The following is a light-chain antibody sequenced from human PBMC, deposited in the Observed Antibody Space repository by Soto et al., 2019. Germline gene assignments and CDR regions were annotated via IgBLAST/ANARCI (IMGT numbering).Light chain of an antibody. CDR1: QGIRNY. V-gene: IGKV1-9*01. CDR2: GAS. J-gene: IGKJ1*01. Sequence: IQLTQSPSSLSASVGDRVTITCRASQGIRNYLGWYQQKPGKAPKLLIYGASTLQSGVPSRFSGGGSGTDFTLTISNXQPADSASYHCQQLNSYPWTFGQGTKVDIK. CDR3: QQLNSYPWT.